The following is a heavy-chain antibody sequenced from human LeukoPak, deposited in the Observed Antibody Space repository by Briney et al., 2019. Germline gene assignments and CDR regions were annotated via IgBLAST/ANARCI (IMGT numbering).Heavy chain of an antibody. CDR3: ARRPGYCSGGSCYSFFDP. D-gene: IGHD2-15*01. J-gene: IGHJ5*02. V-gene: IGHV1-46*01. Sequence: ASVKVSCKTSGYSFTSYNLHWVRQAPGQRLEWMGIIKPSGGNTNYAQKFQGRVTMTRDMSTSTVYMELSSLRSEDTAVYYCARRPGYCSGGSCYSFFDPWGQGTLVTVSS. CDR1: GYSFTSYN. CDR2: IKPSGGNT.